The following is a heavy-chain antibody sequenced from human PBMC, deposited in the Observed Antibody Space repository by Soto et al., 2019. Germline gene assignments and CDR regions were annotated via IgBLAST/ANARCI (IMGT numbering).Heavy chain of an antibody. D-gene: IGHD6-13*01. J-gene: IGHJ4*02. V-gene: IGHV1-3*01. CDR2: INGDNGKT. Sequence: VRQAPGQRLEWMGWINGDNGKTKSSQRFQGRVTITRDTSISTAYMELSSLRSEDTAVYYCAREHSSSWRFDYWGQRTLVTVSS. CDR3: AREHSSSWRFDY.